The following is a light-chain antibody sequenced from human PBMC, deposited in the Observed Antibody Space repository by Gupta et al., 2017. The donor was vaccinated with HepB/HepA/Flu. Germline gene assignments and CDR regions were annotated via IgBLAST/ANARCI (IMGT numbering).Light chain of an antibody. CDR3: QQYNNWPPTCS. J-gene: IGKJ2*04. V-gene: IGKV3-15*01. CDR2: GAS. CDR1: QSVSSN. Sequence: EIVMTQSPATLSVSPGERATLSCRASQSVSSNLAWYQQKPGQAPRLLIFGASTRATGIPARFSGSGSGTEFTLIISSLQSEDFSVYYCQQYNNWPPTCSFGQGTKLEIK.